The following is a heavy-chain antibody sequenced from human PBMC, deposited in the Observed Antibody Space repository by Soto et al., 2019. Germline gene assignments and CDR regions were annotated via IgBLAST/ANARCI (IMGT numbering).Heavy chain of an antibody. CDR3: AREKIVVVPAATRYYYYYGMDV. CDR2: IYYSGST. D-gene: IGHD2-2*01. Sequence: KASETLSLTCTVSGGSVSSGSYYWSWIRQPPGKGLEWIGYIYYSGSTNYNPSLKSRVTISVDTSKNQFSLKLSSVTAADTAVYYCAREKIVVVPAATRYYYYYGMDVWGQGTTVTVSS. CDR1: GGSVSSGSYY. V-gene: IGHV4-61*01. J-gene: IGHJ6*02.